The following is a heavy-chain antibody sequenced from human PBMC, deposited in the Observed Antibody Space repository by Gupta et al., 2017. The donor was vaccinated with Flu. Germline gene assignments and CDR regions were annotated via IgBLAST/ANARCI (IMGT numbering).Heavy chain of an antibody. D-gene: IGHD3-3*01. Sequence: RQAPGKGLEWLANINQDGSEKYYVDSVKDRFTISRDKAKNSLYLQMNSLRVEDTAVYYCARAYENYYGMDVWGQGTTVTVSS. CDR3: ARAYENYYGMDV. V-gene: IGHV3-7*04. J-gene: IGHJ6*02. CDR2: INQDGSEK.